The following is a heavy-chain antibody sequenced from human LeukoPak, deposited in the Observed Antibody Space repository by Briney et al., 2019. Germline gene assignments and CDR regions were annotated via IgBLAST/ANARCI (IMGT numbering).Heavy chain of an antibody. Sequence: SETLSLTCTVSGGSVSSTSYYWRWLRQPPGKGLEWIGYIYYSGSTNYNPSLKSRVTISVDTSKNQFSLRLSSVTAADTAVYYCAREGRYCSGGSCLDYWGQGTLVTVSS. J-gene: IGHJ4*02. V-gene: IGHV4-61*01. D-gene: IGHD2-15*01. CDR1: GGSVSSTSYY. CDR3: AREGRYCSGGSCLDY. CDR2: IYYSGST.